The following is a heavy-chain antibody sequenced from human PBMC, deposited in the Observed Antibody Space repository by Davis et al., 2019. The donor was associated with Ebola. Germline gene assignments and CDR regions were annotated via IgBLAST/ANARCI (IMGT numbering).Heavy chain of an antibody. CDR1: GFTFSSYA. V-gene: IGHV3-7*01. CDR3: VRDTIEGATTFDY. J-gene: IGHJ4*02. CDR2: IKQDGSEK. Sequence: GESLKISCAASGFTFSSYAMHWVRQAPGKGLEWVANIKQDGSEKYYVDSVKGRFTISRDNTKNTLNLQMNSLRVEDTAVYYCVRDTIEGATTFDYWGQGTLVIVSS. D-gene: IGHD1-26*01.